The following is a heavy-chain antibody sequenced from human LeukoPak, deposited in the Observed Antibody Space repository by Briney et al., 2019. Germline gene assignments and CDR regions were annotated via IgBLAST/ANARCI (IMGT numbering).Heavy chain of an antibody. D-gene: IGHD3-16*01. CDR2: IYTSGST. J-gene: IGHJ6*03. CDR3: ARVALGFYYYYMDV. V-gene: IGHV4-61*02. Sequence: SETLSLTCSVSGDSISSARYYWSWIRQPAGKGLEWIGRIYTSGSTDYNPSLKSRVTISVDTSKNQFSLKLSSVTAADTAVYYCARVALGFYYYYMDVWGKGTTVTVSS. CDR1: GDSISSARYY.